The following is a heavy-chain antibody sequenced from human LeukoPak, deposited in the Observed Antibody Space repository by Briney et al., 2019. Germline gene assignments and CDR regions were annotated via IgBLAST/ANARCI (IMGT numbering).Heavy chain of an antibody. Sequence: APVKVSCKASGYPFTDYYMHWVRQAPGQGLEWMGWINPNRGGTDYAQKFQGRVTMTRDTSISTAYMELSRLRYDDTAVYYCASGYRFRNWGQGTLVTVSS. CDR2: INPNRGGT. V-gene: IGHV1-2*02. J-gene: IGHJ4*02. D-gene: IGHD5-18*01. CDR1: GYPFTDYY. CDR3: ASGYRFRN.